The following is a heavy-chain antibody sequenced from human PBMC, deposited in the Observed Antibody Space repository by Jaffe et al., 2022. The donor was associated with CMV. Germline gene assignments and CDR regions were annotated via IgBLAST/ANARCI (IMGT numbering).Heavy chain of an antibody. D-gene: IGHD3-16*01. Sequence: EVQLVESGGGLVQPGGSLRLSCAASGFTFSSYWMSWVRQAPGKGLEWVANIKQDGSEKYYVDSVKGRFTISRDNAKNSLYLQMNSLRAEDTAVYYCARELLGGYYYYMDVWGKGTTVTVSS. CDR2: IKQDGSEK. J-gene: IGHJ6*03. V-gene: IGHV3-7*03. CDR1: GFTFSSYW. CDR3: ARELLGGYYYYMDV.